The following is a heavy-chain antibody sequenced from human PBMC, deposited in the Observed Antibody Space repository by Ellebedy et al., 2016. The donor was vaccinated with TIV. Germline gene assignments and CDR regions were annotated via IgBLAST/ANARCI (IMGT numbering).Heavy chain of an antibody. CDR1: GFNFSTYT. CDR2: ISSGRSYI. Sequence: GGSLRLXCTASGFNFSTYTMNWVRQAPGKGLEWVSFISSGRSYIYYADSVKGRFTISRDNAKNSLYLQMNSLRAGDTAVYYCARDVRGFDFWGQGTLVSVSS. CDR3: ARDVRGFDF. D-gene: IGHD3-10*02. V-gene: IGHV3-21*01. J-gene: IGHJ4*02.